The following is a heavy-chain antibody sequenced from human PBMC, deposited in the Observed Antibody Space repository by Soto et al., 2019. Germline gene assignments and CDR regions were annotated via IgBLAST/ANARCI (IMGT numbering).Heavy chain of an antibody. CDR1: GFTFDDYG. D-gene: IGHD2-2*01. J-gene: IGHJ6*02. Sequence: EVQLVESGGGVVRPGGSLRLSCAASGFTFDDYGMSWVRQAPGKGLEWISGINWNGGSTGYADSVKGRFTISRDNAKKSMYLQMNRLRAEDTALYYCARPRGVYCSSSSCYGATTGSYYGMDVWGQGTTVTVSS. V-gene: IGHV3-20*04. CDR2: INWNGGST. CDR3: ARPRGVYCSSSSCYGATTGSYYGMDV.